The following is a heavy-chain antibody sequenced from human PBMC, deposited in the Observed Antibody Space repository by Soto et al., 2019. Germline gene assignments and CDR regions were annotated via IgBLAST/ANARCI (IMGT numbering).Heavy chain of an antibody. CDR2: VYYRGST. J-gene: IGHJ4*02. D-gene: IGHD5-12*01. CDR3: GGCRESYSQHDVGY. V-gene: IGHV4-59*01. CDR1: GGSISGNY. Sequence: SETLSLTCTVSGGSISGNYWSWIRQPPGKGLEWIGYVYYRGSTNYNPSLKSQVTISVNPSKNQLSLKRSPVTAADTAVYYCGGCRESYSQHDVGYWGQGTLVTVSS.